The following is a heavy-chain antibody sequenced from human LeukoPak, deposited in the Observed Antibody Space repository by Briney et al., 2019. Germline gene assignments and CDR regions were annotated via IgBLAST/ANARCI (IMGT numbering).Heavy chain of an antibody. V-gene: IGHV4-38-2*02. J-gene: IGHJ6*03. CDR3: ARSRYCSSTSCYGMGLYYMDV. D-gene: IGHD2-2*01. CDR2: IYHSGST. CDR1: GYSISSGYY. Sequence: SETLSLTCTVSGYSISSGYYWGWIRQPPGKGLEWIGSIYHSGSTYYNPSLKSRVTISVDTSKNQFSLKLSSVTAADTAVYYCARSRYCSSTSCYGMGLYYMDVWGKGTTVTISS.